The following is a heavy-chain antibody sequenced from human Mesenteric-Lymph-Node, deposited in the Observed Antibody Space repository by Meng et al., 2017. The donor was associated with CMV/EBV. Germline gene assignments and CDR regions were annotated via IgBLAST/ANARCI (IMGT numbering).Heavy chain of an antibody. Sequence: SETLSLTCTVSGGSISSSSYYWGWIRQPPGKGLEWIGSIYYSGSTYYNPSLKSRVTISVDTSKNQFSLKLSSVTAADTAVYYCARWKLSGWYDYWGQGTLVTVSS. D-gene: IGHD6-19*01. CDR1: GGSISSSSYY. CDR2: IYYSGST. J-gene: IGHJ4*02. V-gene: IGHV4-39*07. CDR3: ARWKLSGWYDY.